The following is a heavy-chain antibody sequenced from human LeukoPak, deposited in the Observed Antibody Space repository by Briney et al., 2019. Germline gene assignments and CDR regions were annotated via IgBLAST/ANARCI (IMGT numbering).Heavy chain of an antibody. J-gene: IGHJ6*02. Sequence: SETLSLTCAVYGGSFSGYYWNWIRQSPGKGLEWIGEINHSGSTNYNPSLKSRATISIDTSKNQFSLKLSSVTSADTAVYFCATRPTPPYYYYGMDVWGQGTTVTVSS. V-gene: IGHV4-34*01. D-gene: IGHD4-23*01. CDR2: INHSGST. CDR1: GGSFSGYY. CDR3: ATRPTPPYYYYGMDV.